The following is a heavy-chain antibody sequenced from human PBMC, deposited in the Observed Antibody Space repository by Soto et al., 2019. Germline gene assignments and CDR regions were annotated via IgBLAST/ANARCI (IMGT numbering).Heavy chain of an antibody. D-gene: IGHD5-12*01. Sequence: QVQLQQWGAGLLKPSETLSLNCAVTGGSLSGYYWSWIRQPPGKGLEWIGEVKDGGHTNYSPPLRGRVTIPSHVSNTQFSLRLNSVTAADTGVYYCARGQEGVVATHWDQGSLVTVSS. J-gene: IGHJ4*02. V-gene: IGHV4-34*01. CDR3: ARGQEGVVATH. CDR1: GGSLSGYY. CDR2: VKDGGHT.